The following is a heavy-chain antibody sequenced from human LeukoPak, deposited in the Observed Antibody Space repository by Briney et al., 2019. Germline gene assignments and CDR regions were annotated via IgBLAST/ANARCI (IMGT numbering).Heavy chain of an antibody. CDR2: ISGSGGNT. CDR3: AKDVRNSFAAYGMDV. J-gene: IGHJ6*02. D-gene: IGHD2-21*01. CDR1: GFTFSSYA. V-gene: IGHV3-23*01. Sequence: GGSLRLSCAASGFTFSSYAMSWVRQAPGKGLEWVSAISGSGGNTYYADSVKGRFTISRDNSKNTLYLQMNSLRAEDTAVYYCAKDVRNSFAAYGMDVWGQGTTVTVSS.